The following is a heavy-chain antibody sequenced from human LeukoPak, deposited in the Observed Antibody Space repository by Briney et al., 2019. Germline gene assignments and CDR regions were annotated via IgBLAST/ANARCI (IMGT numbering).Heavy chain of an antibody. D-gene: IGHD7-27*01. V-gene: IGHV3-33*01. Sequence: QPGRSLRLSCAASGFTFSTYGMHWVRQAPGKGLEWVAIIWYDGTSKYYADSVKGRFTISRDNSKNTLYLQMNSLRAEDTAVYYCARDHNWGNEVDHWGQGALVTV. CDR2: IWYDGTSK. J-gene: IGHJ4*02. CDR3: ARDHNWGNEVDH. CDR1: GFTFSTYG.